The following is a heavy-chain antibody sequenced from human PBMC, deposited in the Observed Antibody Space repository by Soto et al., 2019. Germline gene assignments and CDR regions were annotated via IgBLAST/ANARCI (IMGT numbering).Heavy chain of an antibody. D-gene: IGHD6-13*01. V-gene: IGHV1-69*13. J-gene: IGHJ6*02. CDR2: IIPIFGTA. CDR1: GGTFSSYA. CDR3: AGHAAAGSYYYGMDV. Sequence: ASVKVSCKASGGTFSSYAISWVRQAPGQGLEWMGGIIPIFGTANYAQKFQGRVTITADESTSTAYMELSSLRSEDTAVYYCAGHAAAGSYYYGMDVWGQGTTVTVSS.